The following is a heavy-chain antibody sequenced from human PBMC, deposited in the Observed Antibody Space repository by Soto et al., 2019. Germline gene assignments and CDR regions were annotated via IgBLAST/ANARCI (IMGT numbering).Heavy chain of an antibody. Sequence: ASVEVSCKASGYTFTGYYMHCVRQAPGQGLEWMGWINPNSGGTNYAQKFQGRVTMTRDTSISTAYMELSRLRSDDTAVYYCARSSIAAGGAFDIWGQGTMVTVSS. CDR1: GYTFTGYY. V-gene: IGHV1-2*02. D-gene: IGHD6-6*01. CDR2: INPNSGGT. CDR3: ARSSIAAGGAFDI. J-gene: IGHJ3*02.